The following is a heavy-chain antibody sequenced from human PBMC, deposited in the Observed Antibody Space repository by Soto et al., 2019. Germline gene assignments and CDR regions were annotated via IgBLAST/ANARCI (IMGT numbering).Heavy chain of an antibody. CDR2: IYHSGTT. CDR1: GGSISSGVYY. D-gene: IGHD2-15*01. J-gene: IGHJ5*02. CDR3: ARGGGYCSSTLCLPRHGPSWFDP. Sequence: SETLSLTCTVSGGSISSGVYYWSWFRQPPGKGLEWIGYIYHSGTTHYNPSLKSRVSISIDTSKSQFSLNLTSVTAADTAVYSCARGGGYCSSTLCLPRHGPSWFDPWGQGTLVTAPQ. V-gene: IGHV4-31*03.